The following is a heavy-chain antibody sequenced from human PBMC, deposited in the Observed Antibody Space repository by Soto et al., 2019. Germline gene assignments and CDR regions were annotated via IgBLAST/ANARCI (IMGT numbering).Heavy chain of an antibody. V-gene: IGHV1-8*01. Sequence: ASVKVSFKASGYTFTSYDINWVRQATGQGLEWMGWMNPNSGNTGYAQKFQGRVTMTRNTSISTAYMELSSLRSEDTAVYYCARGGVGIFGVVILYYYYYYYMDVWGKGTTVTVSS. J-gene: IGHJ6*03. D-gene: IGHD3-3*02. CDR1: GYTFTSYD. CDR3: ARGGVGIFGVVILYYYYYYYMDV. CDR2: MNPNSGNT.